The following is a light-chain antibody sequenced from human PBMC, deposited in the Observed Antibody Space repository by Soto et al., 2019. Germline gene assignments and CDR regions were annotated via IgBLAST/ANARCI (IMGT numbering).Light chain of an antibody. CDR3: QQYFSAPLT. CDR1: QHVLYSSNNKNY. Sequence: DIVMTQSPDSLAVSLGERATINCKSSQHVLYSSNNKNYLAWYQHKPGQPPKLLIYWASTRESGVPDRFSGSGSGTDFTFTISSLQAEDVAVYYCQQYFSAPLTFGGGTKVEIK. CDR2: WAS. V-gene: IGKV4-1*01. J-gene: IGKJ4*01.